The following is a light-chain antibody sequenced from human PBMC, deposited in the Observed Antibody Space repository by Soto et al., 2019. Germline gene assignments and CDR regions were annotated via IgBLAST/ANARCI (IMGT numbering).Light chain of an antibody. CDR2: GDS. Sequence: QTVVTQPPSVSGAPGQRVTISCTGSSSNIGAGYNVHWYQQVPGTAPKLLIYGDSNRPSGVPDRFSGSKSGTSASLAITGLQAEDEADYYCQSYDSSLSGWLFSGGTKLTVL. CDR3: QSYDSSLSGWL. CDR1: SSNIGAGYN. V-gene: IGLV1-40*01. J-gene: IGLJ3*02.